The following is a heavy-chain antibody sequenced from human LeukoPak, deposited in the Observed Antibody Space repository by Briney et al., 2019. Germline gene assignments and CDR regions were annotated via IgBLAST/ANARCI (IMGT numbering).Heavy chain of an antibody. D-gene: IGHD4-23*01. Sequence: GGSLRLSCAASGFTFSNNGMTWVRQAPGKGMEWVTGISDGGDTTYDAGSVKGRFTISRDNAKFSLYLQMNSLRAEDTAIYYCATDRKVGTWDPRFNYWGQGTLVTVSS. CDR3: ATDRKVGTWDPRFNY. CDR1: GFTFSNNG. CDR2: ISDGGDTT. V-gene: IGHV3-23*01. J-gene: IGHJ4*02.